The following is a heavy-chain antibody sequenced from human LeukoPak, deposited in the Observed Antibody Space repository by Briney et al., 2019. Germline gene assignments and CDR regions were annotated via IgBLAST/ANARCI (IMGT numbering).Heavy chain of an antibody. D-gene: IGHD4-17*01. CDR1: GFIFSGAA. Sequence: GGSLRLSCTASGFIFSGAAMHWVRQASGKGPEWVGHIRSKPNNYATAYAASVKGRFTISRDDSKNTAYLQMNSLKIEDTAVYYCARDPKYGDYGQHAFDIWGQGTMVTVSS. J-gene: IGHJ3*02. V-gene: IGHV3-73*01. CDR2: IRSKPNNYAT. CDR3: ARDPKYGDYGQHAFDI.